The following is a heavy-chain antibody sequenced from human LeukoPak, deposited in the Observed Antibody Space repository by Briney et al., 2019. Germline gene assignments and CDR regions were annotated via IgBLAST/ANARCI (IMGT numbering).Heavy chain of an antibody. CDR3: ARPYSSSWYSLRAFDI. D-gene: IGHD6-13*01. V-gene: IGHV4-34*01. CDR1: GGSFSGYY. Sequence: PSETLSLTCAVYGGSFSGYYWSWIRQPPGKGLEWIGDINHSGSTNYNPSLKSRVTISVDTSKNQFSLKLSSVTAADTAVYYCARPYSSSWYSLRAFDIWGQGTMVTVSS. J-gene: IGHJ3*02. CDR2: INHSGST.